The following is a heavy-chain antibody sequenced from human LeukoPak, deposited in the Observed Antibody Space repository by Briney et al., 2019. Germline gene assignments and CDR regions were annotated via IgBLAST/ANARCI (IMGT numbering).Heavy chain of an antibody. CDR2: ISWDGGST. CDR1: GFTFDDYT. V-gene: IGHV3-43*01. CDR3: AKDETYGNYYGMDV. D-gene: IGHD3-16*01. J-gene: IGHJ6*02. Sequence: PGGSLRLSCAASGFTFDDYTTHWVRQAPGKGLEWVSLISWDGGSTYYADSVKGRFTISRDNSKNSLYLQMNSLRTEDTALYSCAKDETYGNYYGMDVWGQGTTVTVSS.